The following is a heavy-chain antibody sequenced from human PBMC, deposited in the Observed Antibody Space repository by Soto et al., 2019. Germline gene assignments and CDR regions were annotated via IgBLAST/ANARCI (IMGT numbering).Heavy chain of an antibody. CDR3: ARSPTYYYDSSGPSTYYFDY. J-gene: IGHJ4*02. CDR1: GGSISSGGYS. CDR2: IYHSGST. Sequence: QLQLQESGSGLVKPSQTLSLTCAVSGGSISSGGYSWSWIRQPPGNGLEWIGYIYHSGSTYYNPSLKSRVTISVDRSKNQFSLKLSSVTAADTAVYYCARSPTYYYDSSGPSTYYFDYWGQGTLVTVSS. D-gene: IGHD3-22*01. V-gene: IGHV4-30-2*01.